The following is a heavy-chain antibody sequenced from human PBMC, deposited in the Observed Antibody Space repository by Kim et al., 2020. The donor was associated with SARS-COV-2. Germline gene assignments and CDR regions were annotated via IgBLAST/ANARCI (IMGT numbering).Heavy chain of an antibody. Sequence: DGSGKYYMDSVKGRFTISSDNAKNSLYMQMSSLRAEDTAVYYCARGLGLGYWGQGTLVTVSS. V-gene: IGHV3-7*04. D-gene: IGHD3-22*01. CDR2: DGSGK. CDR3: ARGLGLGY. J-gene: IGHJ4*02.